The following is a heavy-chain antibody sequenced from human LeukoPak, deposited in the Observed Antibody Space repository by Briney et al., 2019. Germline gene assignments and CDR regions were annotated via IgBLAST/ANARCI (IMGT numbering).Heavy chain of an antibody. CDR2: ISSSGSTI. D-gene: IGHD5-18*01. CDR1: GFTFSSYE. J-gene: IGHJ4*02. CDR3: ARDDVDTAMVG. V-gene: IGHV3-48*03. Sequence: GGSLRLSCAASGFTFSSYEINWVRQAPGKGLEWVSYISSSGSTIYYADSVKGRFTISRDNAKNSLYLQMNSLRAEDTAVYYCARDDVDTAMVGWGQGTLVTVSS.